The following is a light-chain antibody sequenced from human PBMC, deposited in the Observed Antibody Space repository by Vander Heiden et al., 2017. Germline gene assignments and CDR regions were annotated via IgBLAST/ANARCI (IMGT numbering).Light chain of an antibody. J-gene: IGLJ2*01. CDR3: AAWDDSLTGLV. V-gene: IGLV1-44*01. CDR1: SSNIGRNA. CDR2: NND. Sequence: SVLTQPPSTSGTPGQRVTIPCSGSSSNIGRNAVNWYQQRPGAAPRLLIYNNDQRPSGVPDRFSGSKSGTSASLSVSGLRSEDEADYYCAAWDDSLTGLVFGGGTKLTVL.